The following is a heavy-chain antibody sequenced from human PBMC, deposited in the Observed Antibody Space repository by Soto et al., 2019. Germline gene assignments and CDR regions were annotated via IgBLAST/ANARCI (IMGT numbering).Heavy chain of an antibody. CDR3: ARGLLIAGWFDP. J-gene: IGHJ5*02. Sequence: SETLSLTCTVSCGSISSYYWSWIRQPPGKGLEWIGYIYYSGSTNYNPSLKSRVTISVDTSKNQFSLKLSSVTAADTAVYYCARGLLIAGWFDPWGQGTLVTVSS. V-gene: IGHV4-59*01. D-gene: IGHD2-15*01. CDR2: IYYSGST. CDR1: CGSISSYY.